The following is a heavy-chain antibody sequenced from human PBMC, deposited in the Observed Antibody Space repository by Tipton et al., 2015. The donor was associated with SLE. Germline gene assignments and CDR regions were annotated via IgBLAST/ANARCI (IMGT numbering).Heavy chain of an antibody. Sequence: TLSLTCTVSGGSISSSPYYWGWIRQPPGKGLDWIGSVHYSGSTYYNPSLKSRLTISVDTSKNQFSLKLRSVTAADTALYFCARASAFIGERGYFQDWGQGTLVTVSS. J-gene: IGHJ1*01. CDR3: ARASAFIGERGYFQD. D-gene: IGHD3-10*01. CDR2: VHYSGST. V-gene: IGHV4-39*07. CDR1: GGSISSSPYY.